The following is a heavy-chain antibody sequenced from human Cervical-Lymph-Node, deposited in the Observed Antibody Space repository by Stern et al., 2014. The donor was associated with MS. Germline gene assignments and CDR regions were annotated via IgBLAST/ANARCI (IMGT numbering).Heavy chain of an antibody. Sequence: EVQLLESGGGLVQPGGSLRLSCAASGFTFSSYWMHWVRQAPGKALVWVSRINSDGSSTSYADSVKGRFTISRDNAKNTLYLQMNSLRAEDTAVYYCARVPIEGYGDAAYWGQGTLVTVSS. CDR3: ARVPIEGYGDAAY. V-gene: IGHV3-74*02. CDR2: INSDGSST. J-gene: IGHJ4*02. CDR1: GFTFSSYW. D-gene: IGHD4-17*01.